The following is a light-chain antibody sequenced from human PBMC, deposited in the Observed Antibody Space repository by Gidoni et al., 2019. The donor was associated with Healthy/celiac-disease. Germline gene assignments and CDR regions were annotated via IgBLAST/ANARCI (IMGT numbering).Light chain of an antibody. J-gene: IGKJ2*02. Sequence: DIQITQSPSTLSASVGDRVTITCRASQSISSWLAWYQQKPGKAPKLLIYKASSLESGVPSRFSGSGSGTEFTLTISSLQPDDFATYYCQQYNSIRGTFGQGTKLEIK. CDR1: QSISSW. V-gene: IGKV1-5*03. CDR2: KAS. CDR3: QQYNSIRGT.